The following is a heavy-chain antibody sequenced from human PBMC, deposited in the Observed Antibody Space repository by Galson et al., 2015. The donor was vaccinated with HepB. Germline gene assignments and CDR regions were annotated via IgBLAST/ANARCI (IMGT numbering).Heavy chain of an antibody. V-gene: IGHV3-64*02. CDR1: GFTFSSDA. CDR3: ARGEGYGLTALFDY. D-gene: IGHD5-18*01. CDR2: ISSNGGST. Sequence: SLRLSCAASGFTFSSDAMHWVRQAPGKGLEYVSAISSNGGSTYYADSVKGRFTISRDNSKNTLYLQMGSLRAEDMAVYYCARGEGYGLTALFDYWGQGTLVTVSS. J-gene: IGHJ4*02.